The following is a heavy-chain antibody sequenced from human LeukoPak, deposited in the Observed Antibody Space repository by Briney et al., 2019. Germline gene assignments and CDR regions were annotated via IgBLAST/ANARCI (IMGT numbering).Heavy chain of an antibody. CDR2: INPNSGGT. CDR3: ARGQPNRLMWFGELLSNINPFDY. D-gene: IGHD3-10*01. V-gene: IGHV1-2*02. J-gene: IGHJ4*02. CDR1: VYTVTGYY. Sequence: GASVKVSCKASVYTVTGYYMHWVRQAPGQGLEWTGWINPNSGGTNYAQKFQGRVTMTRDTSISTAYMELRSLRSDDTAVYYCARGQPNRLMWFGELLSNINPFDYWGQGTLVTVSA.